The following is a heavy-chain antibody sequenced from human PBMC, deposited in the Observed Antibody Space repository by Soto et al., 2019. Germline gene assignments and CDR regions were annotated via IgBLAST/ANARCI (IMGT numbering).Heavy chain of an antibody. Sequence: SETLSLSCAVCGNCISSDYYWGWIRQPPGKGLEWIGNIYHSGSTYYNPSLKSRVTISVETSKNKFSLKLSSVTAADTAVYYCARESPQREGTPSSMTGYYSWFDPWGQGTLVTVSS. CDR2: IYHSGST. CDR3: ARESPQREGTPSSMTGYYSWFDP. CDR1: GNCISSDYY. V-gene: IGHV4-38-2*02. D-gene: IGHD3-9*01. J-gene: IGHJ5*02.